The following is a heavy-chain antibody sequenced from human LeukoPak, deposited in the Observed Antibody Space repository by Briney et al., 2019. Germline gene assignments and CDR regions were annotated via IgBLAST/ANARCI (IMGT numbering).Heavy chain of an antibody. D-gene: IGHD2-2*01. CDR2: INPSGGST. CDR1: GYTFTSYY. CDR3: AREYCSSTSCYHFWFDP. Sequence: GASVKVSCKASGYTFTSYYMHWVRQAPGQGLEWMGIINPSGGSTSYAQKLQGRVTMTRDTSTSTVYMELSSLRSEDTAVYYCAREYCSSTSCYHFWFDPWGQGTLVTVSS. J-gene: IGHJ5*02. V-gene: IGHV1-46*01.